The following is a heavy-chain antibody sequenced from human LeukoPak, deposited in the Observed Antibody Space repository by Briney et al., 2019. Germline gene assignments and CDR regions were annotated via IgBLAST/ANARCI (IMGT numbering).Heavy chain of an antibody. CDR1: GFTFDDYV. J-gene: IGHJ3*02. Sequence: PGGSLRLSCAASGFTFDDYVMNWVRQAPGKGLEWVSGISWNSGPIGYADSVKGRFTISRDNAKNSLYLQMNSLRAEDTALYYCVKGAAYHLGDAFDIWGQGTMVTVSS. CDR3: VKGAAYHLGDAFDI. D-gene: IGHD2-15*01. V-gene: IGHV3-9*01. CDR2: ISWNSGPI.